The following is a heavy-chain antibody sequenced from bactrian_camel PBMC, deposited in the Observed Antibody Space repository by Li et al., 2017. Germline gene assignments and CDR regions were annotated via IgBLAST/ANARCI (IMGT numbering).Heavy chain of an antibody. Sequence: HVQLVESGGGSVQAGGSLKLSCVASESISSWCEKDWYRQTPGKERELVSTIRKDGSTTYTDSVKGRFAISRDDAKNAWYLQMNSLKPEDTAMYYCAADLPVDGGSWDSSPICRRFGVWGQGTQVTVS. CDR1: ESISSWCE. CDR3: AADLPVDGGSWDSSPICRRFGV. CDR2: IRKDGST. V-gene: IGHV3S53*01. J-gene: IGHJ6*01. D-gene: IGHD2*01.